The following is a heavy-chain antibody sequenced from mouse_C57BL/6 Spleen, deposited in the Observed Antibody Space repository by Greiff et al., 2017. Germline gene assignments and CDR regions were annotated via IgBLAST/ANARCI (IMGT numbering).Heavy chain of an antibody. J-gene: IGHJ2*01. V-gene: IGHV1-54*01. D-gene: IGHD1-1*01. Sequence: VQLQQSGAELVRPGTSVKVSCKASGYAFTNYLIEWVKQRPGQGLEWIGVINPGSGGTNYNEKFKGKATLTADKSSSTAYMQLSSLTSEDSAVXFCARGGVVGYVDYWGQGTTLTVSS. CDR2: INPGSGGT. CDR3: ARGGVVGYVDY. CDR1: GYAFTNYL.